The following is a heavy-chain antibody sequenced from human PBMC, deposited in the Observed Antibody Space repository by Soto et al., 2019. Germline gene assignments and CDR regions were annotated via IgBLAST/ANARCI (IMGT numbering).Heavy chain of an antibody. CDR2: ISYDGSNK. CDR3: ARGSRTIFGVVIENWFDP. D-gene: IGHD3-3*01. CDR1: GFTFSSYA. Sequence: QVQLVESGGGVVQPGRSLRLSCAASGFTFSSYAMHWVRQAPGKGLEWVAVISYDGSNKYYVDSVKGRFTISRDNSKNTLYLQMNSLRAEDTAVYYCARGSRTIFGVVIENWFDPWGQGTLVTVSS. V-gene: IGHV3-30-3*01. J-gene: IGHJ5*02.